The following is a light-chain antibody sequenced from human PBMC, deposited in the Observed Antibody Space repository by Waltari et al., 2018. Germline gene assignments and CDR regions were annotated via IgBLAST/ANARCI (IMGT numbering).Light chain of an antibody. V-gene: IGLV2-23*03. CDR1: SDDYDIPNF. CDR3: CSYGSSYTLL. J-gene: IGLJ2*01. Sequence: SALTQPASVSGSRGQSITISCTGLSDDYDIPNFVSWYQQLPAKAPKLVISYGTQRPSGVSPRFSASTSGSTASLTISGLQADDEADYFCCSYGSSYTLLFGGGTRLTVL. CDR2: YGT.